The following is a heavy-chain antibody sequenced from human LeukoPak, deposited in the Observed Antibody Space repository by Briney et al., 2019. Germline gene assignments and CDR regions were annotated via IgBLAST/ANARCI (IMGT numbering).Heavy chain of an antibody. CDR2: IWYDGSNK. J-gene: IGHJ4*02. D-gene: IGHD5-18*01. CDR3: AKVSYSYGYNREDY. CDR1: GITFRNYG. Sequence: GRSLRLPCAASGITFRNYGMHWVRQAPGKGLEWVAFIWYDGSNKYYADSVKGRFTISRDNSKNTLYLQMNSLRAEDTAVYYCAKVSYSYGYNREDYWGQGTLVTVSS. V-gene: IGHV3-33*06.